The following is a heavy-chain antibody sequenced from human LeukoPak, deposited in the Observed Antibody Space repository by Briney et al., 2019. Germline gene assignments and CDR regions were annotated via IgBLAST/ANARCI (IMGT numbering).Heavy chain of an antibody. CDR1: GGTFSSYA. CDR2: IIPIFGTA. J-gene: IGHJ5*02. CDR3: ARGGIVVVPAAMGVQGVDWFAP. V-gene: IGHV1-69*13. D-gene: IGHD2-2*01. Sequence: ASVKVSCKASGGTFSSYAISWVRQAPGQGLEWMGGIIPIFGTANYAQKFQGRVTITADESTSTAYMELSSLRSEDTAVYYCARGGIVVVPAAMGVQGVDWFAPWGQGTLVTVSS.